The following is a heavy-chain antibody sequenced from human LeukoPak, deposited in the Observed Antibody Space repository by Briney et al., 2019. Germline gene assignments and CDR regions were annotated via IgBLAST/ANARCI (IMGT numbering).Heavy chain of an antibody. J-gene: IGHJ4*02. Sequence: SETLSLTCTVSGGSISSGGFYWSWIRQHPGKGLEWIGYILYSGSTYYNPSLRSRVTLSVDTPKNQFSLKLSSVTAADTAVYYCARADLHYGSGTDFDYWGQGTLVTVSS. CDR1: GGSISSGGFY. V-gene: IGHV4-31*03. D-gene: IGHD3-10*01. CDR3: ARADLHYGSGTDFDY. CDR2: ILYSGST.